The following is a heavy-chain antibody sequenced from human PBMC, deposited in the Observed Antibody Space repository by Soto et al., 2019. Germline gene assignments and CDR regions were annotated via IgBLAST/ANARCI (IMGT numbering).Heavy chain of an antibody. CDR3: ARGVASTAAGKFDY. V-gene: IGHV1-18*01. Sequence: ASVEVSCKASGYTFTSDGISWVRQSPGQGLEWMGWISAYNGNTNYAQKLQGRVTMTTDTSTSTAYMELRSLRSDDTAVYYCARGVASTAAGKFDYWGQGTLVTVSS. J-gene: IGHJ4*02. D-gene: IGHD6-13*01. CDR2: ISAYNGNT. CDR1: GYTFTSDG.